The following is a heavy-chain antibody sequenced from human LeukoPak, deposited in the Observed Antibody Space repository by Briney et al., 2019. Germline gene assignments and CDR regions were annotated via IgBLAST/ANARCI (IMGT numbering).Heavy chain of an antibody. D-gene: IGHD2-21*02. CDR2: INHSGST. CDR1: GGSFSGYY. J-gene: IGHJ4*02. V-gene: IGHV4-34*01. Sequence: KPSETLSLTCAVYGGSFSGYYWSWIRQPPGKGLEWIGEINHSGSTNYNPSLKSRVTISVDTSKNQFSLKLSSVTAADTAVYYCARVPGGDKRYYFDYWGQGTLVTVSS. CDR3: ARVPGGDKRYYFDY.